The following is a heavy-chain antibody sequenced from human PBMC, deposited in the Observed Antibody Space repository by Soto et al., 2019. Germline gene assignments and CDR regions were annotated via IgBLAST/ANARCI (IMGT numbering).Heavy chain of an antibody. J-gene: IGHJ6*02. CDR3: ARDPPSSYYDSQGYSYGMDV. Sequence: QVQLVQSGAEVKKPGSSVKVSCKASGGTFSSYAISWVRHAPGQGLEWMGGIIPIFGTANYAQKFQGRVTITADEATSTAYMELSSLRSEDTAVYYCARDPPSSYYDSQGYSYGMDVWGQGTTVTVSS. CDR2: IIPIFGTA. D-gene: IGHD3-22*01. CDR1: GGTFSSYA. V-gene: IGHV1-69*01.